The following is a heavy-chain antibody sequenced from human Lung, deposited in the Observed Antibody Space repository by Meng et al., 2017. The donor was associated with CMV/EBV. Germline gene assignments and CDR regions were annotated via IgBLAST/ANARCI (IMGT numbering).Heavy chain of an antibody. CDR2: IIPIFGTA. CDR1: GGTFSSYA. Sequence: SSVTVSCHASGGTFSSYAISWVRQAPGQGLEWMGGIIPIFGTANYAQKFQGRVTITTDESTSTAYTELSSLRSEDTAVYYCARAVDYYYYYGMDVCGQGTTVTVSS. J-gene: IGHJ6*02. CDR3: ARAVDYYYYYGMDV. V-gene: IGHV1-69*05.